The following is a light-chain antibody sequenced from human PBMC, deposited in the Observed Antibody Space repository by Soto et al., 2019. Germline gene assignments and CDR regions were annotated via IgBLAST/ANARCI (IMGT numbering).Light chain of an antibody. Sequence: SYELTQPPSVSVSPGQTASITCSGDKLGDKYTCWYQQKPGQSPVLVIYQHSQRPSGIPERFSGSNSGNTATLTISGTQAMDEADYYCQAWDCSTDVVFGGGTKLTVL. CDR2: QHS. J-gene: IGLJ2*01. CDR1: KLGDKY. V-gene: IGLV3-1*01. CDR3: QAWDCSTDVV.